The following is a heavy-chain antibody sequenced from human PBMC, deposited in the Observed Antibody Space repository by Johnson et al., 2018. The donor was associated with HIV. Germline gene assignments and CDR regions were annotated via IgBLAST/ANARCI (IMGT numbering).Heavy chain of an antibody. D-gene: IGHD6-13*01. V-gene: IGHV3-30-3*01. Sequence: QVQLVESGGGLVQPGGSLRLSCAASGFTFSSYAMHWVRQAPGKGLEWVAVISYDGSNKYYADSVKRRFTISRDNSKNTLYLQMNSLRAEDTAVYYCARVFLGSSWYSDAFDIWGQGTMVTVSS. CDR3: ARVFLGSSWYSDAFDI. CDR1: GFTFSSYA. CDR2: ISYDGSNK. J-gene: IGHJ3*02.